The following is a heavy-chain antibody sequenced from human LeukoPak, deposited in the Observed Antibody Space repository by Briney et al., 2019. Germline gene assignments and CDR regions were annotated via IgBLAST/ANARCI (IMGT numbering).Heavy chain of an antibody. CDR3: GMRYYDSSGIDY. CDR2: INPNSGGT. D-gene: IGHD3-22*01. V-gene: IGHV1-2*02. J-gene: IGHJ4*02. Sequence: ASVKVSCKASGYTFTGYYMHWVRQAPGQGLEWMGWINPNSGGTNYAQKFQGRVTMTRDTSISTAYMELSRLRSDDTVVYYCGMRYYDSSGIDYWGQGTLVTVSS. CDR1: GYTFTGYY.